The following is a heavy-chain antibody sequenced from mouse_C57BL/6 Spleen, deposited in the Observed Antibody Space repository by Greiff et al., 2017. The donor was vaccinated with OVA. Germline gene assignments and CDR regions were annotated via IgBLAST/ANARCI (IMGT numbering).Heavy chain of an antibody. J-gene: IGHJ2*01. CDR3: ARLNWGDY. CDR1: GFTFSDYG. Sequence: EVKLMESGGGLVKPGGSLKLSCAASGFTFSDYGMHWVRQAPEKGLEWVAYISSGSSTIYYADTVKGRFTISRDNAKNTLFLQMTSLRAEDTAMYYCARLNWGDYWGQGTTLTVSS. CDR2: ISSGSSTI. V-gene: IGHV5-17*01. D-gene: IGHD4-1*01.